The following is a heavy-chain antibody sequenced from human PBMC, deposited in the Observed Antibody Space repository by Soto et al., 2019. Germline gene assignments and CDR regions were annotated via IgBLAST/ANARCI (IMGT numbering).Heavy chain of an antibody. Sequence: PSETLYRTCTVSGGSISSGGYYWSWIRQHPGKGLEWIGYIYYSGSTYHNPSLKSRVTISVDTSKNQFSLKLSSVTAADTAVYYCARTFWGHGTLLWFGELDYWGQGTLVTVSS. CDR2: IYYSGST. J-gene: IGHJ4*02. V-gene: IGHV4-31*03. CDR1: GGSISSGGYY. D-gene: IGHD3-10*01. CDR3: ARTFWGHGTLLWFGELDY.